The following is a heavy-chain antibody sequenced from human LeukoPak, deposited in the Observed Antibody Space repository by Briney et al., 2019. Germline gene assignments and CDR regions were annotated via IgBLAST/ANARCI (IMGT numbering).Heavy chain of an antibody. CDR2: ISAYNGNT. D-gene: IGHD6-19*01. CDR1: GYTFTSYA. Sequence: ASVKVSCKASGYTFTSYAMNWVRQAPGQGLEWMGWISAYNGNTNYAQKLQGRVTMTTDTSTSTAYMELRSLRSDDTAVYYCATSRIGSGWYLVYWGQGTLVTVSS. J-gene: IGHJ4*02. V-gene: IGHV1-18*01. CDR3: ATSRIGSGWYLVY.